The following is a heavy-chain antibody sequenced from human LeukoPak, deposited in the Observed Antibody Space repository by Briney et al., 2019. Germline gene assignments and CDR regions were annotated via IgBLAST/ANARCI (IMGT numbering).Heavy chain of an antibody. CDR1: GYSFTSYW. Sequence: GESLKISCKGSGYSFTSYWIGWVRQMPGKGLEWMGITYPGDSDTRYSPSFQGQVTISADKSISTAYLQWSSLKASDTAMYYCARVLTTVTPYFDYWGQGTLVTVSS. V-gene: IGHV5-51*01. CDR2: TYPGDSDT. CDR3: ARVLTTVTPYFDY. J-gene: IGHJ4*02. D-gene: IGHD4-17*01.